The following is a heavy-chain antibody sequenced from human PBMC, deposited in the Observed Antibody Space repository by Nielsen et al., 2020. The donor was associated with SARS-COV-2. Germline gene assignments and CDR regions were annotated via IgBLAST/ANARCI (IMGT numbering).Heavy chain of an antibody. CDR1: GFTFDDYA. CDR3: ARDSGGSYYGYYFDY. Sequence: GGSLRLSCAASGFTFDDYAMHWVRQAPGKGLEWVSLISWDGDSTYYADSVKGRFTISRDNSKNSLYLQMNSLRAEDTAVYYCARDSGGSYYGYYFDYWGQGTLVTVSS. CDR2: ISWDGDST. J-gene: IGHJ4*02. D-gene: IGHD1-26*01. V-gene: IGHV3-43D*03.